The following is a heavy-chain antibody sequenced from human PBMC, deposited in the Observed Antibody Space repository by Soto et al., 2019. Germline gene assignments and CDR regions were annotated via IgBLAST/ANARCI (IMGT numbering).Heavy chain of an antibody. CDR1: GGSFSGYS. V-gene: IGHV4-34*01. CDR3: ASAIKYHCSGGSCYGFDYYYYYMDV. Sequence: PSETLSLTCAVYGGSFSGYSWSWIRQPPGKGLEWIGEIYHTGSTYYNPSLKSRVTISVDTSKNQFSLKLSSVTAADTAVYYCASAIKYHCSGGSCYGFDYYYYYMDVWGKGTAVTVSS. CDR2: IYHTGST. D-gene: IGHD2-15*01. J-gene: IGHJ6*03.